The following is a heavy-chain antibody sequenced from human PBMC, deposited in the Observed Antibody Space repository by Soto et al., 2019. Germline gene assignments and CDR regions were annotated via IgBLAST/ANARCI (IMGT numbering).Heavy chain of an antibody. CDR1: GFTFGDYV. V-gene: IGHV3-49*04. CDR3: TRAEGIFAPDNWFDP. J-gene: IGHJ5*02. D-gene: IGHD2-15*01. CDR2: IRSKAYGGTT. Sequence: QSGGSLRLSCTASGFTFGDYVMNWVRQAPGKGLEWVGFIRSKAYGGTTEYAAFVKGRFTISRHESKSIAYLQMNSLKPEDTAIYYCTRAEGIFAPDNWFDPWGQGTLVTVSS.